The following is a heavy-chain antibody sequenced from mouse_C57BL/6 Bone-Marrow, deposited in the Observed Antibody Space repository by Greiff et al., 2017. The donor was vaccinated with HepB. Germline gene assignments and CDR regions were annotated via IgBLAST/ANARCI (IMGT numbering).Heavy chain of an antibody. D-gene: IGHD1-1*01. CDR3: ARLSYYYGSSDY. CDR2: IYPGSGST. V-gene: IGHV1-55*01. CDR1: GYTFTSYW. Sequence: QVQLQQSGAELVKPGASVKMSCKASGYTFTSYWITWVKQRPGQGLEWIGDIYPGSGSTNYNEKFKSKATLTVDTSSSPAYMQLSSLTSEDSAVYYCARLSYYYGSSDYWGQGTTLTVSS. J-gene: IGHJ2*01.